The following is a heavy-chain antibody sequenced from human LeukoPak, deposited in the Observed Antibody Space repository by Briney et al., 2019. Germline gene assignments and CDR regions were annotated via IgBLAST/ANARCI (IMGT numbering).Heavy chain of an antibody. CDR1: GGSISSSSYY. CDR2: IYYSGST. J-gene: IGHJ3*02. D-gene: IGHD1-1*01. Sequence: KASETLSLTCTVSGGSISSSSYYWGWIRQPPGKGLEWIGSIYYSGSTYYNPSLKSRVTISVDTSKNQFSLKLSSVTAADTAVYYCARPANDTLDDDAFDIWGQGTMVTVSS. V-gene: IGHV4-39*01. CDR3: ARPANDTLDDDAFDI.